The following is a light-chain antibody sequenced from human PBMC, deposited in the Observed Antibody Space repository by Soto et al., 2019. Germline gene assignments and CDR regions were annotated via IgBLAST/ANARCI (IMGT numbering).Light chain of an antibody. V-gene: IGKV1-5*03. J-gene: IGKJ2*01. CDR1: QSISSW. Sequence: DIQMTQSPSTLSASVGDRVTITCRASQSISSWLAWYQQKPGKAPKLLIYKASSLESGVPSRISGSGSETEFTLTISSLQPDDFATYYCQQYNSYSYTFGQGTKLEIK. CDR2: KAS. CDR3: QQYNSYSYT.